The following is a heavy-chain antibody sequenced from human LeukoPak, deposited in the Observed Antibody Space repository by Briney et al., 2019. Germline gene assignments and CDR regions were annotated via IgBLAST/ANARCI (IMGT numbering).Heavy chain of an antibody. J-gene: IGHJ3*02. D-gene: IGHD3-22*01. CDR3: ARGGYSDSQGSRDAFDI. CDR2: INHSGST. V-gene: IGHV4-34*01. Sequence: PSETLSLTCAVYGGSFSGYYWSWIRQPPGKGLEWIGEINHSGSTNYNPSLKSRVTISVDTSKNQFSLKLSSVSAADTAVYYCARGGYSDSQGSRDAFDIWGQGTLITVSS. CDR1: GGSFSGYY.